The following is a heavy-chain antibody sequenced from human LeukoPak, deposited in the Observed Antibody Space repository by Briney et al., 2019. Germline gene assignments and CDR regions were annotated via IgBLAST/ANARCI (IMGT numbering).Heavy chain of an antibody. Sequence: SLRLSCAASGFTFDDYAIHWVRQAPGKGLEWVSVNSWNSGSIGYADSVKGRFTISRDNAKNSLYLQMNSLRAEDTSLYYCAKDPVFDYDSSLNFDYWGRGTLVTVSS. D-gene: IGHD3-22*01. CDR2: NSWNSGSI. CDR3: AKDPVFDYDSSLNFDY. J-gene: IGHJ4*02. CDR1: GFTFDDYA. V-gene: IGHV3-9*01.